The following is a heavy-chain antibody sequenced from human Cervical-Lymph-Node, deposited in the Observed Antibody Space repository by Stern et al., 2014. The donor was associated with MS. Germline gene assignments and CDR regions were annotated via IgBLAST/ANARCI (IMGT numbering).Heavy chain of an antibody. CDR3: GVTPFFDY. J-gene: IGHJ4*02. CDR1: GGTFNNYA. Sequence: QVQLVQSGAEVKKPGSSVRVSCRASGGTFNNYAIAWVRQVPGQGLEWMGGIIPVLGTSTYAQNFQARLTINADDFSTVYMELSGLTSDCARDRSLGVTPFFDYWGQGTLVTVSS. D-gene: IGHD5-24*01. CDR2: IIPVLGTS. V-gene: IGHV1-69*01.